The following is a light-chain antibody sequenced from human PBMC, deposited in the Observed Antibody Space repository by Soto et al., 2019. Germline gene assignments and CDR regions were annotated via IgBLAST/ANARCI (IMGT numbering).Light chain of an antibody. J-gene: IGKJ4*01. CDR3: QQTYSNFVS. Sequence: DIQMTQSPSSLSASVGDRVTITCRSSQTISTYLHWFQQKPGKAPPLLIYAASSLQSGVPSRFSGSGSGTDFTLTISSLQPEDFGTYYCQQTYSNFVSFGGGTKVDMK. CDR2: AAS. CDR1: QTISTY. V-gene: IGKV1-39*01.